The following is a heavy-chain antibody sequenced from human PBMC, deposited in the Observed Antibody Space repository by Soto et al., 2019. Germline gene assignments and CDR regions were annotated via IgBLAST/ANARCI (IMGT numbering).Heavy chain of an antibody. CDR2: ISSSSSYI. Sequence: EVQLVASGGGLVKPGGSLRLSCAASGFTFSSYSMNWVRQAPGKGLEWVSSISSSSSYIYYADSVKGRFTISRDNAKNSLYLQMNSLRAEDTAVYYCARDDIVVVPAAHDYWGQGTLVTVSS. D-gene: IGHD2-2*01. J-gene: IGHJ4*02. CDR1: GFTFSSYS. V-gene: IGHV3-21*01. CDR3: ARDDIVVVPAAHDY.